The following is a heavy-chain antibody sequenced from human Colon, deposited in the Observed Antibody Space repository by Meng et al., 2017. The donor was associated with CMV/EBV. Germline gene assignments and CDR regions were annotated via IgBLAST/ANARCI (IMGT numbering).Heavy chain of an antibody. CDR3: ARSSGSYAEFDY. Sequence: QVQLVESGGGVVQPGRSLRLSCAASGFTFSSYVMHWVRQAPGKGLEWVAVISYDGSNKYYADSVKGRFTISRDNSKNTLYLQMNSLRAEDTAVYYCARSSGSYAEFDYWGQGTLVTVSS. CDR2: ISYDGSNK. V-gene: IGHV3-30-3*01. CDR1: GFTFSSYV. J-gene: IGHJ4*02. D-gene: IGHD1-26*01.